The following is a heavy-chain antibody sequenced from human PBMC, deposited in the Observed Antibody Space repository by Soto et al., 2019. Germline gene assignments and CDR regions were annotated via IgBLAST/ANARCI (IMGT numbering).Heavy chain of an antibody. J-gene: IGHJ4*02. Sequence: GGSLRLSCAASGFTFSSYSMNRGRQAPGKGLEWVSSISSRSSYIYYADSVKGRFTISRDNAKNSLYLQMNGLRAEDTAVYYCARSSVEWSYFDHWGQGTLVTVSS. CDR2: ISSRSSYI. CDR1: GFTFSSYS. V-gene: IGHV3-21*01. D-gene: IGHD3-3*01. CDR3: ARSSVEWSYFDH.